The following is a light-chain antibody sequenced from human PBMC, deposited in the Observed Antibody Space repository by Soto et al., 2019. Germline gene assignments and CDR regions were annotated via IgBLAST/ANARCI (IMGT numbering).Light chain of an antibody. J-gene: IGLJ1*01. CDR2: DVS. Sequence: QSALTQPASVYGSPGQSITISCTGTSSDIGGYNYVSWYQQHPGKAPKLMIYDVSNRPSGVSSRFSGSKSGNTASLTISGLQAEDEADYYCCSYTTSSTYVFGTGTKVTVL. CDR3: CSYTTSSTYV. V-gene: IGLV2-14*01. CDR1: SSDIGGYNY.